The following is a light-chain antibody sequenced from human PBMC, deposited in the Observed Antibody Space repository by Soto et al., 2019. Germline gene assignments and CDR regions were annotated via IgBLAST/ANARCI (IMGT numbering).Light chain of an antibody. CDR1: TSDVGSYNL. CDR3: CSYAGSSTHEV. V-gene: IGLV2-23*01. Sequence: QSALTQPASVSGSPGQSITISCTGPTSDVGSYNLVSWYQQHPGKAPKLMIYEGSKRPSGVSNRFSGSKSGNTASLTISGLQAEDEADYYCCSYAGSSTHEVFGGGTKLTVL. CDR2: EGS. J-gene: IGLJ2*01.